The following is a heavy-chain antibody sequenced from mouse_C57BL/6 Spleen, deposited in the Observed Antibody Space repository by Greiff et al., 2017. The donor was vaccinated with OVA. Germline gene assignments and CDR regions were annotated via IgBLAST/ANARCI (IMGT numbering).Heavy chain of an antibody. CDR3: ARRGVYDYDDYAMDD. CDR2: ISSGGSYT. J-gene: IGHJ4*01. CDR1: GFTFSSYG. V-gene: IGHV5-6*01. D-gene: IGHD2-4*01. Sequence: EVQRVESGGDLVKPGGSLKLSCAASGFTFSSYGMSWVRQTPDKRLEWVATISSGGSYTYYPDSVKGRFTISRDNAKNTLYLQMSSLKSEDTAMYYCARRGVYDYDDYAMDDWGQGTSVTVSS.